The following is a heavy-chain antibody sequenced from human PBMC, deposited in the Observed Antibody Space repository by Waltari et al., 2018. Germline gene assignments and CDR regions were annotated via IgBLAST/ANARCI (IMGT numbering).Heavy chain of an antibody. D-gene: IGHD3-3*01. CDR2: IYSGGST. V-gene: IGHV3-53*01. J-gene: IGHJ3*02. Sequence: EVQLVESGGGLIQPGGSLRLSCAASGFTVSSNYMSWVRQAPGKGLEWVSVIYSGGSTYYADSVKGRFTISRDNSKNTLYLQMNSLRAEDTAVYYCARVFRDFWSGDDAFDIWGQGTMVTVSS. CDR3: ARVFRDFWSGDDAFDI. CDR1: GFTVSSNY.